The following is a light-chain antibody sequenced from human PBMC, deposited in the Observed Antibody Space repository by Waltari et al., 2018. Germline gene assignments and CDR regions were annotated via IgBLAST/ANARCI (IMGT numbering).Light chain of an antibody. Sequence: QSVLTQPPSASGTPGQRVTISCSGSSSNIGSNYVYWYQQLPGTAPKLLIHRNNRRPAGGPDRFSGSKSGSSASRDISGLRADDEADYYCAAWDDSLSGRVFGGWTKLTVL. J-gene: IGLJ3*02. V-gene: IGLV1-47*01. CDR2: RNN. CDR1: SSNIGSNY. CDR3: AAWDDSLSGRV.